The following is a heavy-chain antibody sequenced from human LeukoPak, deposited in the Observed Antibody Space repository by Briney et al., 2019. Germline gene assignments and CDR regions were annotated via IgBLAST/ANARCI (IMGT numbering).Heavy chain of an antibody. Sequence: GASVKVSCKASGYTFTSYYMHWVRQAPGQGLEWMGIINPSGGSTSYAQKFQGRVTMTRDTSTSTVYMELSSLRSGDTAVYYCARDLADDAFDIWGQGTMVTVSS. D-gene: IGHD3-16*01. CDR2: INPSGGST. CDR1: GYTFTSYY. J-gene: IGHJ3*02. V-gene: IGHV1-46*01. CDR3: ARDLADDAFDI.